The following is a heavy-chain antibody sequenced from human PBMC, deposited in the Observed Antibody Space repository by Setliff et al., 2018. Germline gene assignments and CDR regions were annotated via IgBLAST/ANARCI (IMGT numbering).Heavy chain of an antibody. V-gene: IGHV4-39*01. Sequence: ETLSHTCTVSGGPISSSSYQWGWVRQTPGKGLEWIGSIYYSGTAYYNPSLKSRVTISVDTSKNQFSLQVTSVTATDTAVYYCARHEFVGGYYGTVTYRHFDYWGQGILVTVSS. CDR1: GGPISSSSYQ. D-gene: IGHD3-10*01. CDR2: IYYSGTA. J-gene: IGHJ4*02. CDR3: ARHEFVGGYYGTVTYRHFDY.